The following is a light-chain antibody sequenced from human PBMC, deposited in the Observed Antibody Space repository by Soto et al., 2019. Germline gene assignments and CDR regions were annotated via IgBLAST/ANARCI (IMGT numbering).Light chain of an antibody. Sequence: QSVLTKPASVSGSPGKWITIFCTGKSTDVGRYNYVSWYQQHPGKAPKLMVYDVSNRPSWVSNRFSGSKSGITASLTISGLQAEDEADYYCTSYTSDSTYVFGPGTKVT. CDR1: STDVGRYNY. CDR3: TSYTSDSTYV. J-gene: IGLJ1*01. V-gene: IGLV2-14*01. CDR2: DVS.